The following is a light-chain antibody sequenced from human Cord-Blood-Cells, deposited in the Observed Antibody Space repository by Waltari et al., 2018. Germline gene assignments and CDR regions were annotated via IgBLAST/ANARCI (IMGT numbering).Light chain of an antibody. CDR3: QQYNSYSGT. V-gene: IGKV1-5*01. J-gene: IGKJ1*01. Sequence: QSPSTLSASVGDRVTITCRASQSISSWLAWYQQKPGKAPKLLIYDASSLESGVPSRFSGSGSGTEFTLTISSLQPDDFATYYCQQYNSYSGTFGQGTKVEIK. CDR1: QSISSW. CDR2: DAS.